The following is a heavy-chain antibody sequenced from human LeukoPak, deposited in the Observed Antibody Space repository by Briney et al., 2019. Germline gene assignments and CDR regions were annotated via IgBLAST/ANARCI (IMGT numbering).Heavy chain of an antibody. Sequence: PGGSLRLSCAASGFTFSSYWMSWVRQAPGKGLEWVANIKQDGSEKYYVDSVKGRFTISRDNAKNSLYLQMNSLRAEDTAVYYCAKSRDYYDSSGYDWGQGTLVTVSS. V-gene: IGHV3-7*03. J-gene: IGHJ4*02. CDR2: IKQDGSEK. D-gene: IGHD3-22*01. CDR3: AKSRDYYDSSGYD. CDR1: GFTFSSYW.